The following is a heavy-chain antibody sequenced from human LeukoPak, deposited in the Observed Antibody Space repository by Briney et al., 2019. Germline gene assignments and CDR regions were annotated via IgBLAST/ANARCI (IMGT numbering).Heavy chain of an antibody. CDR2: IKEDGSEK. Sequence: GGSLRLSCAASGFMFSSYWMSWVRQAPGKGLEWVADIKEDGSEKSYVDSVKGRFTISRDNAKNSLYLQMNTLRAEDTAVYYCAAHYDFWSGYDYWGQGTLVTVSS. D-gene: IGHD3-3*01. CDR1: GFMFSSYW. J-gene: IGHJ4*02. V-gene: IGHV3-7*01. CDR3: AAHYDFWSGYDY.